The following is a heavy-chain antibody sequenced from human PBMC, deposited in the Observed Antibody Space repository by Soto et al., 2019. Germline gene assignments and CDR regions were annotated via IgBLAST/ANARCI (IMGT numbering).Heavy chain of an antibody. CDR1: GFTFSSYS. Sequence: PGGSLRLSCAASGFTFSSYSMNWVRQAPGKGLEWVSSISSSSSCIYYADSVKGRFTISRDNAKNSLYLQMNSLRAEDTAVYYCARDSCSSTSCRKTDYYYYGMDVWGQGTTVTVSS. CDR3: ARDSCSSTSCRKTDYYYYGMDV. CDR2: ISSSSSCI. V-gene: IGHV3-21*01. D-gene: IGHD2-2*01. J-gene: IGHJ6*02.